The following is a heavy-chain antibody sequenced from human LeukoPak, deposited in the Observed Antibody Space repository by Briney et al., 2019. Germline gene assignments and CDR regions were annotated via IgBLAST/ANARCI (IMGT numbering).Heavy chain of an antibody. J-gene: IGHJ4*02. V-gene: IGHV4-39*07. Sequence: SETLSLTCTVSGGSISSSSYYWGWIRQPPGKGLEWIGSIYYSGSTYYNPSLKSRVTISVDTSKNQFSLKLSSVTAADTAVFYCAREGGYGEGYWGQGTLVTVSS. D-gene: IGHD4-17*01. CDR1: GGSISSSSYY. CDR2: IYYSGST. CDR3: AREGGYGEGY.